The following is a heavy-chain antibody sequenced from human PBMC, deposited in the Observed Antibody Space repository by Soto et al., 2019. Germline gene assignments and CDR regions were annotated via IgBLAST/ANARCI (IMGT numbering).Heavy chain of an antibody. Sequence: EVQLLESGGGLVQPGGSLRLSCAASGFTFXSYAMSWVRQAPGKGLEWVSAISGSGGSTYYADSVKGRFTISRDNSKNTLYLQMNSLRAEDTAVYYCAKTDGGSSWYYYYYGMDVWGQGTTVTVSS. CDR2: ISGSGGST. CDR3: AKTDGGSSWYYYYYGMDV. D-gene: IGHD6-13*01. V-gene: IGHV3-23*01. CDR1: GFTFXSYA. J-gene: IGHJ6*02.